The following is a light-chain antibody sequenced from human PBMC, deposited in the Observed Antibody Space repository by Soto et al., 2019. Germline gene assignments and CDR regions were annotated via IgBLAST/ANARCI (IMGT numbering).Light chain of an antibody. J-gene: IGKJ1*01. V-gene: IGKV3-15*01. CDR1: QSVSSN. CDR2: GAS. CDR3: QQYNNWPWT. Sequence: EIVMTQSLSTLSVSPGERAILSCRANQSVSSNLAWYQQKPGQAPRLLIYGASTRATGIPARFSGSGSGTDFTLTISSLQSEDFAAYYCQQYNNWPWTFGQGTKVEI.